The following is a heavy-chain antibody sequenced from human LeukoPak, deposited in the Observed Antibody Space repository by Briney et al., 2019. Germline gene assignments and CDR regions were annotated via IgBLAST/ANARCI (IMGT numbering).Heavy chain of an antibody. Sequence: SETLSLTCTVSGGSISSGSYYWSWIRQPAGKGLEWIGRIYTSGSTNYNPSLKSRVTISVDTSKNQFSLKLSSVTAADTAVYYCARGSGKTYYGSGSPLDYWGQGTLVTVSS. CDR1: GGSISSGSYY. CDR2: IYTSGST. J-gene: IGHJ4*02. D-gene: IGHD3-10*01. V-gene: IGHV4-61*02. CDR3: ARGSGKTYYGSGSPLDY.